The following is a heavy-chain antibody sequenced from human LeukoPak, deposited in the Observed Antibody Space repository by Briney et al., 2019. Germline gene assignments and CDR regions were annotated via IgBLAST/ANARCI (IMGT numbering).Heavy chain of an antibody. CDR3: ARTQRTTTCYDY. CDR2: INHSGST. D-gene: IGHD1-7*01. V-gene: IGHV4-34*01. Sequence: PSETLSLTCTVSGGSISSYYWSWIRQPPGKGLEWIGEINHSGSTNYNPSLKSRVTISVDTSKNQFSLKLSSVTAADAAVYYCARTQRTTTCYDYWGQGTLVTVSS. J-gene: IGHJ4*02. CDR1: GGSISSYY.